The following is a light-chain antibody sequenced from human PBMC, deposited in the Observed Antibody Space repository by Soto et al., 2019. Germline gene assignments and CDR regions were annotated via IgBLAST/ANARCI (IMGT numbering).Light chain of an antibody. CDR1: SSNIGAGYD. CDR2: GNS. CDR3: QSYDGSLSYV. V-gene: IGLV1-40*01. J-gene: IGLJ1*01. Sequence: QSALTQPPSVSGAPGQRVTISCTGSSSNIGAGYDVHWYQQLPGTAPKLLIYGNSNRPSGVPDRFSGSKSGTSASLAITGLRAEVEADYYAQSYDGSLSYVFGMGTKVTAL.